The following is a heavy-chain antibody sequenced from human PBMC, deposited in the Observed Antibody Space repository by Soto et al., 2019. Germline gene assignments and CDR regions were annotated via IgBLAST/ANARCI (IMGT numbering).Heavy chain of an antibody. CDR1: GGTFSSYT. V-gene: IGHV1-69*02. CDR3: AGGTVEMATTRAQGDFDY. J-gene: IGHJ4*02. Sequence: QVQLVQSGAEVKKPGSSVKVSCKASGGTFSSYTISWVRQAPGQGLEWMGRIIPILGIANYAQKFQGRVTITGDKSTSTAYMELSSLRSEDTAVYYCAGGTVEMATTRAQGDFDYWGQGTLVTVSS. CDR2: IIPILGIA. D-gene: IGHD5-12*01.